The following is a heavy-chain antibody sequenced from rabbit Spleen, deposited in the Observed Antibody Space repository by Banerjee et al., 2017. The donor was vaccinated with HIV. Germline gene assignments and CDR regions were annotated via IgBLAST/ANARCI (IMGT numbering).Heavy chain of an antibody. D-gene: IGHD1-1*01. CDR2: IDSGSSGFT. CDR3: ARDTSSSFSSYGMDL. Sequence: QQQLEESGGDLVKPEGSLTLTCTASGVSFSLSSYMCWVRQAPGKGLEWIACIDSGSSGFTYFATWAIGRFTISKPSSTTVTLQMTRLTAADTATYFCARDTSSSFSSYGMDLWGPGTLVTVS. J-gene: IGHJ6*01. CDR1: GVSFSLSSY. V-gene: IGHV1S45*01.